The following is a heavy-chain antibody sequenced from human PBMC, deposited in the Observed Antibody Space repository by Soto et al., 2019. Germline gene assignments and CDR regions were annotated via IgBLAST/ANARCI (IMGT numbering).Heavy chain of an antibody. Sequence: EVQLVESGGGLIQPGGSLKLSCAASGFTVGNNYMSWVRQAPGKGLEWVSLIYSTGTTKYADSVKSRFTVSRDNAKSTRYLQMNSLRAEDTAVYYCAKDGRGSGSHYNSFGYWGQGTLVTVSS. J-gene: IGHJ4*02. CDR2: IYSTGTT. CDR1: GFTVGNNY. D-gene: IGHD3-10*01. CDR3: AKDGRGSGSHYNSFGY. V-gene: IGHV3-53*01.